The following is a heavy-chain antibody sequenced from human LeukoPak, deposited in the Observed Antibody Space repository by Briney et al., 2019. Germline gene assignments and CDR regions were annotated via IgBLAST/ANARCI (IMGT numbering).Heavy chain of an antibody. D-gene: IGHD5-18*01. J-gene: IGHJ4*02. CDR3: AKGAASRGYTYVAN. Sequence: GGSLRPSCAASAFTFRPYAMIWVRQAPGKGLEWVSTVSGSGGSTYYADSVKGRFTISRDNSNNTLYLEMNSLRAEDTAVYYCAKGAASRGYTYVANWGQGTLVTVSS. V-gene: IGHV3-23*01. CDR1: AFTFRPYA. CDR2: VSGSGGST.